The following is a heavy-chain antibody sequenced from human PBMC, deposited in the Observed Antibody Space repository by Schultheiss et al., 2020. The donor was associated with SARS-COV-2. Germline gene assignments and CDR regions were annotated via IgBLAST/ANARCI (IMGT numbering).Heavy chain of an antibody. D-gene: IGHD6-19*01. CDR3: ARDRIAVAGVDWYFDL. Sequence: GGSLRLSCAASGFTFSNAWMSWVRQAPGKGLEWVGRIKSKTDGGTTDYAAPVKGRFTISRDDSKNTLYLQMNSLKTEDTAVYYCARDRIAVAGVDWYFDLWGRGTLVTVSS. CDR1: GFTFSNAW. CDR2: IKSKTDGGTT. V-gene: IGHV3-15*01. J-gene: IGHJ2*01.